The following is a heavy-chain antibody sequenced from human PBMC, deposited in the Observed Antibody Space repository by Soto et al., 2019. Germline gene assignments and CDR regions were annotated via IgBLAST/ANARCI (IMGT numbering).Heavy chain of an antibody. Sequence: QVQLVESGGGVVQPGRSLRLSCAASGFTFSSYGMHWVRQAPGKGLEWVAVISYDGSNKYYADSVKGQFTISRDNSKNTLYLQMNSLRAEDTAVYYCAKMQVWFGELFSSYGMDVWGQGTTVTVSS. CDR3: AKMQVWFGELFSSYGMDV. CDR1: GFTFSSYG. V-gene: IGHV3-30*18. CDR2: ISYDGSNK. D-gene: IGHD3-10*01. J-gene: IGHJ6*02.